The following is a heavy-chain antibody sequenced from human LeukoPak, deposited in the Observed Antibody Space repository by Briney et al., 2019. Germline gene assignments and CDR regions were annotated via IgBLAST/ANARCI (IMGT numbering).Heavy chain of an antibody. D-gene: IGHD2-15*01. CDR2: INLSGST. CDR3: SAGYCRGGSCVLIDY. Sequence: PSETLSLTCAVYGESFSGCYWCWGCQPQRQGLEWMGEINLSGSTNYNSSPTSRGTISVDMSTNQFYLTLSPVTAAATAAYDYSAGYCRGGSCVLIDYWGQGTLVTVSS. V-gene: IGHV4-34*01. J-gene: IGHJ4*02. CDR1: GESFSGCY.